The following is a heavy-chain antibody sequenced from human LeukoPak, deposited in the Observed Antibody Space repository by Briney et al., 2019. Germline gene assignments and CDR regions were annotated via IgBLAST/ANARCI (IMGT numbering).Heavy chain of an antibody. V-gene: IGHV3-30*02. CDR3: AKESGDEWLLLDY. J-gene: IGHJ4*02. CDR1: GFTFSSYG. D-gene: IGHD3-22*01. Sequence: PGGSLRLSCAASGFTFSSYGMHWVRQAPGKGLEWVAFIRYDGSNKYYADSVKGRFTISRDNSKNTLYLQMNSLRAEDTAVYYCAKESGDEWLLLDYWGQGTLVTVSS. CDR2: IRYDGSNK.